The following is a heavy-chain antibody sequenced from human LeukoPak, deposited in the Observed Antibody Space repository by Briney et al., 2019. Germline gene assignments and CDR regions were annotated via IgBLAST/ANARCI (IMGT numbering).Heavy chain of an antibody. CDR3: AKEGYYDILTGVHYGMDV. CDR2: ISYDGSNK. Sequence: GRSLRLSCAASGFTFSSYVMHWVRQAPAKGLEWVAVISYDGSNKYYEDSVKGRFTISRDNSKNTLYLQMNSMRAEDTAVYYCAKEGYYDILTGVHYGMDVWGQGTTVTVSS. D-gene: IGHD3-9*01. V-gene: IGHV3-30*18. J-gene: IGHJ6*02. CDR1: GFTFSSYV.